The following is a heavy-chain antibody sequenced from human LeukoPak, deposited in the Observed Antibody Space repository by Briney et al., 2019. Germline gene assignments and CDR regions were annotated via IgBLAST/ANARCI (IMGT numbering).Heavy chain of an antibody. D-gene: IGHD2-21*01. V-gene: IGHV3-43D*04. CDR3: AKDGSAYCGGDCLYYFDY. CDR1: GFTFDDYA. J-gene: IGHJ4*02. CDR2: ISWDGGST. Sequence: GGSLRLSCAASGFTFDDYAMHWVRQAPGKGLEWVSLISWDGGSTYYADSVKGRFTISRDNSKNSLYLQMNSLRAEDTALYYCAKDGSAYCGGDCLYYFDYWGQGTLVTVS.